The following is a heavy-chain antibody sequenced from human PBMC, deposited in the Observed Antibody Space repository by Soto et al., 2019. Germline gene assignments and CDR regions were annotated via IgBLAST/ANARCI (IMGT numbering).Heavy chain of an antibody. V-gene: IGHV3-23*01. CDR3: AKRLVVPAAMLTYYYGMDV. Sequence: GGSLRLSCAASGFTFSSYAMSWVRQAPGKGLEWVSAISGSGGSTYYADSVKGRFTISRDNSKTTLYLQMNSLRAEDTAVYYCAKRLVVPAAMLTYYYGMDVWGQGTTVTVSS. CDR1: GFTFSSYA. J-gene: IGHJ6*02. CDR2: ISGSGGST. D-gene: IGHD2-2*01.